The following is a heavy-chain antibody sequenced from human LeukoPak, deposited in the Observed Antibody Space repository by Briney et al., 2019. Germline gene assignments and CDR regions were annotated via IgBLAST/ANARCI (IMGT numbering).Heavy chain of an antibody. CDR3: ARAYGDYQPLCDY. Sequence: GGSLRLSCAASGFTFSSYSMNWVRQAPGKGLEWVSSITRSSSYIYYADSVKGRFTISRDNAKNSLYLQMNSLRAEDTAVYYCARAYGDYQPLCDYWGLGTLVTVSS. V-gene: IGHV3-21*01. D-gene: IGHD4-17*01. CDR1: GFTFSSYS. CDR2: ITRSSSYI. J-gene: IGHJ4*02.